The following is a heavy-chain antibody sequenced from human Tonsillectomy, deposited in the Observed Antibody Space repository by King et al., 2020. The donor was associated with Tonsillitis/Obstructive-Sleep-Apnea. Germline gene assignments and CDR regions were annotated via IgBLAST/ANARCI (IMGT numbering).Heavy chain of an antibody. CDR1: GFTFSDHY. CDR2: TRNKANSYTT. CDR3: AIEDYDFWSGWGYYYYYMDV. D-gene: IGHD3-3*01. J-gene: IGHJ6*03. Sequence: VQLVESGGGLVQPGGSLRLSCAASGFTFSDHYMDWVRQAPGKGLEWVGRTRNKANSYTTEYAASVKGRFTISRDDSKNSLYLQMNSLKTEDTAVYYCAIEDYDFWSGWGYYYYYMDVWGKGTPVTVSS. V-gene: IGHV3-72*01.